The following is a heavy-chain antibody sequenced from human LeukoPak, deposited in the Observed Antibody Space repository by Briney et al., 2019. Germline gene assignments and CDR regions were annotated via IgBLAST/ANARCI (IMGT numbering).Heavy chain of an antibody. J-gene: IGHJ5*02. CDR1: GFTFSNYG. CDR3: AKDAVLLWFGELDS. V-gene: IGHV3-30*18. D-gene: IGHD3-10*01. Sequence: GRSLRLSCAASGFTFSNYGMHWVRQAPGKGLEWEAVISYGGSNQHYADSVKGRFTISRDNSKNTLDLQMNRLRTEDTAVDYCAKDAVLLWFGELDSWGQGSMVIVFS. CDR2: ISYGGSNQ.